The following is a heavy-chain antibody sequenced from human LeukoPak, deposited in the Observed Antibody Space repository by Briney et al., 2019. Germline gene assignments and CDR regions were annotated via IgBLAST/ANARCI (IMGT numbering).Heavy chain of an antibody. J-gene: IGHJ5*02. CDR2: INPNSGGT. CDR3: ARGAGYYHSSGPLGWFDP. D-gene: IGHD3-22*01. V-gene: IGHV1-2*02. CDR1: GHTFTSLG. Sequence: ASVKVSCKASGHTFTSLGFSWVRQAPGQGLEWMGWINPNSGGTNYAQKFQDRVTMTRDTSINTAYMELSRLRSDDTAVYYCARGAGYYHSSGPLGWFDPWGQGTLVTVSS.